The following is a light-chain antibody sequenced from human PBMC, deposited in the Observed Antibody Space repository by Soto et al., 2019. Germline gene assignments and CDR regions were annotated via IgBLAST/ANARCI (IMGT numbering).Light chain of an antibody. J-gene: IGLJ1*01. CDR3: SSYTSTTTYV. Sequence: QSVLTQPASVSGSAGQSITISCTGTSSDVGGYNYVSWYQHHPGKAPKLMIYEVSDRPSGISNRFSGSKSGNTASLTISGXQAEDEADYYCSSYTSTTTYVFGTGTKATVL. CDR2: EVS. V-gene: IGLV2-14*01. CDR1: SSDVGGYNY.